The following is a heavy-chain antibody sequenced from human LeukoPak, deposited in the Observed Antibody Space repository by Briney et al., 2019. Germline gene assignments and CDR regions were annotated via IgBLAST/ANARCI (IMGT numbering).Heavy chain of an antibody. CDR1: GFTFRSFA. CDR2: ISYDGNIE. V-gene: IGHV3-30*04. D-gene: IGHD3-10*01. J-gene: IGHJ5*02. CDR3: ARGGSILRGVRSWFDP. Sequence: PGKSLRLSCAASGFTFRSFAMIWVRQAPGKGLESVALISYDGNIEYYADSVKGRFTISRDNSNNTLFLQMSSLRAEDTAVYYCARGGSILRGVRSWFDPWGQGTLVIVSS.